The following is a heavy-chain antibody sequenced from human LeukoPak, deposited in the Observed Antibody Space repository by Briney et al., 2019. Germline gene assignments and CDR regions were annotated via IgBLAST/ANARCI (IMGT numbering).Heavy chain of an antibody. J-gene: IGHJ4*02. CDR3: ARGSGEFYYDGSGHFDY. CDR2: ISSSGNTI. V-gene: IGHV3-11*04. Sequence: GGSLILSCAASGFIFSDSYMTWIRQAPGKGLEWISYISSSGNTIYYADSVKGRFTISRDSAKNSLYLQMSSLRAEDTAVYYCARGSGEFYYDGSGHFDYWGQGTLVTVSS. CDR1: GFIFSDSY. D-gene: IGHD3-22*01.